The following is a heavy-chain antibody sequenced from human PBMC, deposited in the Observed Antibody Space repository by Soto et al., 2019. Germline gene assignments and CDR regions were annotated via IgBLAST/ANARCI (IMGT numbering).Heavy chain of an antibody. Sequence: SVKVSCKASGFTFRSSAVQWLRQARGQRLEWIGWIAAGSGDRSYAQKFQERVTTIWDTSTSTAYTELSSLRSEDTAVYYCARDKWLVAYFRSQNLYGMDVWGQGTTVTVSS. CDR1: GFTFRSSA. CDR2: IAAGSGDR. J-gene: IGHJ6*02. D-gene: IGHD6-6*01. V-gene: IGHV1-58*01. CDR3: ARDKWLVAYFRSQNLYGMDV.